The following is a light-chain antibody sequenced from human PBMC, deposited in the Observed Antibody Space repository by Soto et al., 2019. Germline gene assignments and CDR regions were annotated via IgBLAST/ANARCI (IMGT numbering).Light chain of an antibody. CDR1: QSVSSY. CDR3: LHYGGSPLT. V-gene: IGKV3-20*01. J-gene: IGKJ5*01. CDR2: DAS. Sequence: DIVMTQSPLSLPVTPGEPASISCRSSQSVSSYLAWYQQKPGQAPRLLIYDASNRATGIPARFSGSGSGTDFTLTIGRLEPGDFAVYYCLHYGGSPLTFGQGTRLE.